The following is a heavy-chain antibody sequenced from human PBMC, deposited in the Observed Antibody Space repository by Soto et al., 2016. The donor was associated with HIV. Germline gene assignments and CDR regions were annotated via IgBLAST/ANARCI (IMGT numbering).Heavy chain of an antibody. Sequence: QVRLEQSGGGVEEPGASVRLACKTSGYTFAHFAIYWVRQAPGQGLESLGWFSPYNGNPKYGKTFQGRVSMTADTSTSTAFLSLRSLRSGDTAVYYCARRPLRGYTGDPHYWYGLDFWGQGAAVTVS. V-gene: IGHV1-18*01. D-gene: IGHD5-12*01. CDR2: FSPYNGNP. CDR3: ARRPLRGYTGDPHYWYGLDF. J-gene: IGHJ6*02. CDR1: GYTFAHFA.